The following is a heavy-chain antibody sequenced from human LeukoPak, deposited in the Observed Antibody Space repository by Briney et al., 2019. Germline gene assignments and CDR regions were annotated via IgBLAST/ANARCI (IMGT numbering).Heavy chain of an antibody. D-gene: IGHD5-12*01. J-gene: IGHJ5*01. V-gene: IGHV4-39*01. Sequence: SEALSLTCTVSAGSFISSSHHWGWIRQSPGKGLEWIGSVHYGRTTYYNPSLDGRVTVSLDTSANQFSLQLNSVTAADTAVYYCVRHDGRGGATMGAFDSWGQGSLVTVSS. CDR3: VRHDGRGGATMGAFDS. CDR1: AGSFISSSHH. CDR2: VHYGRTT.